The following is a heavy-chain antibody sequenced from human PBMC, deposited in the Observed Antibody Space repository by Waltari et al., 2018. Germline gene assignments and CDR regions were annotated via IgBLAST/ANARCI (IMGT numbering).Heavy chain of an antibody. J-gene: IGHJ4*02. D-gene: IGHD3-22*01. CDR1: GFTFSNFW. CDR3: ARYYGGSGNDDHFDY. CDR2: RDQDGSEK. Sequence: EVPLVESGGGLVQPGGSLRLSCAASGFTFSNFWMSWVRQAPGGGLGWVANRDQDGSEKDYVDFRKGRFTISRDNARNSLYLHMNSLRADDTAVYYCARYYGGSGNDDHFDYWGQGTLVTVSS. V-gene: IGHV3-7*01.